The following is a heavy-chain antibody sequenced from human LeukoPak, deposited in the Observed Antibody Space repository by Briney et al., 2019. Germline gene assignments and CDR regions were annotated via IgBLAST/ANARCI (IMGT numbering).Heavy chain of an antibody. Sequence: SETLSLTCTVSGGSISSYYWSWIRQPPGKGLEWIGYIYYSGSTNYNPSLKSRVTISVDTSKNQFSLKLSSVTAADTAVYYCARGGVVPAAIQGAFDIWGQGTMVTVSS. CDR1: GGSISSYY. V-gene: IGHV4-59*01. CDR3: ARGGVVPAAIQGAFDI. J-gene: IGHJ3*02. CDR2: IYYSGST. D-gene: IGHD2-2*01.